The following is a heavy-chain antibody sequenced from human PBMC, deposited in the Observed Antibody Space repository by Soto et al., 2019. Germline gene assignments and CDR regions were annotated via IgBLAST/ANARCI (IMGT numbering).Heavy chain of an antibody. Sequence: GGSLRLSCAASGFTFRSYAMSWVRQAPGKGLEWVSGISGSGISTHYADSVKGRFTVSRDNSKNTLYLQMNSLRAEDTAVYYCAKEGYGDYGWFDPWGQGTLVTVSS. CDR2: ISGSGIST. V-gene: IGHV3-23*01. D-gene: IGHD4-17*01. CDR1: GFTFRSYA. CDR3: AKEGYGDYGWFDP. J-gene: IGHJ5*02.